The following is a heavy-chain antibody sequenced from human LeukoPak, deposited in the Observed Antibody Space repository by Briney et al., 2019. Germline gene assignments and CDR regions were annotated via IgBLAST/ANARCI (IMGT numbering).Heavy chain of an antibody. J-gene: IGHJ6*02. CDR2: IWYDGSNK. V-gene: IGHV3-33*06. Sequence: PARSLRLSCAASGFTFNTFDMHWVRQAPGKGLEWVAVIWYDGSNKYYADSVKGRFTISRDNSKNTLYLQMNSLRAEDTAVYYCAKASVYVYYGMDVWGQGTTVTVSS. CDR3: AKASVYVYYGMDV. D-gene: IGHD3-16*02. CDR1: GFTFNTFD.